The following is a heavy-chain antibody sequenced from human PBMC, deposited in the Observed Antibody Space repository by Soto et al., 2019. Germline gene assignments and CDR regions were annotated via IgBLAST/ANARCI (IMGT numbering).Heavy chain of an antibody. J-gene: IGHJ6*02. V-gene: IGHV3-30-3*01. CDR1: GFTFSSYA. CDR2: ISYDGSSK. D-gene: IGHD6-13*01. Sequence: PGGSLRLSCAASGFTFSSYAMHWVRQAPGKGLEWVAVISYDGSSKYYADSVKGRFTISRDNSKNTLYLQMNSLRAEDTAVYYCARDMAGIAAAGTNYYYYGMDVWGQGTTVTVSS. CDR3: ARDMAGIAAAGTNYYYYGMDV.